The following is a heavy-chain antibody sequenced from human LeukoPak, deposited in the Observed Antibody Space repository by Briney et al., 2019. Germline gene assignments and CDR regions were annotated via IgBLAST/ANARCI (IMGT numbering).Heavy chain of an antibody. V-gene: IGHV3-23*01. J-gene: IGHJ4*02. D-gene: IGHD1-7*01. CDR2: ISGSGGST. CDR1: GFTFSSYA. CDR3: ARDLGSELELRGDIDY. Sequence: GGSLRLSCAASGFTFSSYAMSWVRQAPGKGLEWVSGISGSGGSTHYADSVKDRFTISRDNSKNTLYLQMNSLRAEDTAVYYCARDLGSELELRGDIDYWGQGTLVTVSS.